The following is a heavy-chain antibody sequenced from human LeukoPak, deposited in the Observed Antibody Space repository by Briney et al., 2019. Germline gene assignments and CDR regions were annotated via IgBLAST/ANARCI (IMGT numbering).Heavy chain of an antibody. D-gene: IGHD5-24*01. V-gene: IGHV3-23*01. CDR1: GFAFSSFA. J-gene: IGHJ3*02. CDR3: AKVHRATMISPDAFDS. CDR2: ITGSGSPT. Sequence: PGGSLRLSCAASGFAFSSFAMHWVRQAPGKGLEWVSGITGSGSPTYYAESVKGRFTISRDNSKNTLYLQMNSLRAEDTAIYYCAKVHRATMISPDAFDSWGQGTLVTVSS.